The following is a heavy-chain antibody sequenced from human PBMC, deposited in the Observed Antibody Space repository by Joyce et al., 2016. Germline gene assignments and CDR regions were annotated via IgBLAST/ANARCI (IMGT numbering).Heavy chain of an antibody. D-gene: IGHD2-21*01. CDR2: ISRSSSTI. CDR3: ARDRGGLIPRTYYFDY. CDR1: GFTFSSYN. V-gene: IGHV3-48*01. Sequence: EVQLVESGGGLVQPGGSLRVSCAASGFTFSSYNMNWVRQAPGKGLEGVSDISRSSSTIYYADSGKGRFTVSRDNAKNSLYLQMNSLRAEDTAVYYCARDRGGLIPRTYYFDYWGQGTLVTVSS. J-gene: IGHJ4*02.